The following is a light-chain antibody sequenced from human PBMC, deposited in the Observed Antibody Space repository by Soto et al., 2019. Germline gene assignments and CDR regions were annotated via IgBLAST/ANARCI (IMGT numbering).Light chain of an antibody. CDR3: QQYNSYRT. Sequence: DIQMTQSPSTLSASVGDRVTITCRASQSISSWLAWYQQKPGKAPEILIYDASSLESGVPSRLSGSGSGTEFTLTISSLQPYDFATYYCQQYNSYRTFGQGTKVDI. CDR2: DAS. J-gene: IGKJ1*01. CDR1: QSISSW. V-gene: IGKV1-5*01.